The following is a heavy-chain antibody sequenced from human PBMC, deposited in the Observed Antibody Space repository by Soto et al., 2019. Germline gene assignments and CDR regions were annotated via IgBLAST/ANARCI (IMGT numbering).Heavy chain of an antibody. CDR1: GGTFSSYA. D-gene: IGHD3-9*01. Sequence: SVKVSCKASGGTFSSYAISWVRQAPGQGLEWMGGIIPIFGTANYAQKFQGRVAITADESTSTAYMELSSLRSEDTAVYYCARESRRYDILTGYPAQYDYWGQGTLVTVSS. V-gene: IGHV1-69*13. CDR2: IIPIFGTA. J-gene: IGHJ4*02. CDR3: ARESRRYDILTGYPAQYDY.